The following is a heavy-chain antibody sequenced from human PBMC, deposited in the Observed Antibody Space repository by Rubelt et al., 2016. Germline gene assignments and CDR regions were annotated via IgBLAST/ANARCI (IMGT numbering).Heavy chain of an antibody. Sequence: EVQLVESGGGLVKPGGSLRLSCAASGFTFSNAWMNWVRQAPGKGLEWVGRIKSKTDGGTIDYAAPVKGRFTISRDDSKNTLYRQMNSLKTEDTAMYYCTTGYGDYAAYALDVWGQGTMVTVSS. J-gene: IGHJ3*01. CDR2: IKSKTDGGTI. CDR1: GFTFSNAW. D-gene: IGHD4-17*01. CDR3: TTGYGDYAAYALDV. V-gene: IGHV3-15*07.